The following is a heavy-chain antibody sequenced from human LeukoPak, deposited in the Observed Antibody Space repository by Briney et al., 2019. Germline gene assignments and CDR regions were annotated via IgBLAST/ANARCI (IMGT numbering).Heavy chain of an antibody. J-gene: IGHJ6*03. CDR2: ISTSSSPI. CDR3: ARALYYDFWSGYRDYYYYYMDV. D-gene: IGHD3-3*01. V-gene: IGHV3-48*01. Sequence: GGPLRLSRAASGFTFSSYSMNLVRPAPGKGLEWVSYISTSSSPIYYADSVKGRFTISRDNAKNSLYLQMNSLRAEDTAVYYCARALYYDFWSGYRDYYYYYMDVWGKGTTVTVSS. CDR1: GFTFSSYS.